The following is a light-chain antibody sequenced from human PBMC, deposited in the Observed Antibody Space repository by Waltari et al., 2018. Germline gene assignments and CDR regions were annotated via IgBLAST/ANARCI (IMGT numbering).Light chain of an antibody. CDR3: QQRNSWPLT. CDR2: DAS. Sequence: EIVLTQSPVTLSLSPGEAATLSCKTSQSVGDFLAWYQQRPGQAPRRLIYDASLRAAGIPARFSGSGSGTDFTLTISSLESEDSAVYFCQQRNSWPLTFGPGTTV. CDR1: QSVGDF. J-gene: IGKJ3*01. V-gene: IGKV3-11*01.